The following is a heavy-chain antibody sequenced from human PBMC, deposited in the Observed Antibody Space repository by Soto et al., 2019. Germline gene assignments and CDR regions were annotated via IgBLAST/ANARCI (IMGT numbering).Heavy chain of an antibody. CDR1: GFTFSSYA. CDR3: TTDSYMTVVIIRFDY. D-gene: IGHD2-2*02. CDR2: ISGSGGST. V-gene: IGHV3-23*01. J-gene: IGHJ4*01. Sequence: PGGSLRLSCAASGFTFSSYAMSWVRQAPGKGLEWVSAISGSGGSTYYADSVKGRFTISRDNSKNTLYLQMNSLRAEDTAVYYCTTDSYMTVVIIRFDYWGHGTQVTVSS.